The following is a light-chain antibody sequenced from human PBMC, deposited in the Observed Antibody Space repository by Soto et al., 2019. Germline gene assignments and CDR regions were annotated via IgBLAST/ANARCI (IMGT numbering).Light chain of an antibody. CDR3: QQYGSSPPYT. CDR2: GAS. Sequence: IIVTQSPGILSLSPGERATLSCRASQSISSSYIAWYQQRPGQAPRLLIYGASNRATGIPDRFSAGGSKTDFTLTISRLEPEDFSVYYCQQYGSSPPYTFGPGTKLVIK. J-gene: IGKJ2*01. CDR1: QSISSSY. V-gene: IGKV3-20*01.